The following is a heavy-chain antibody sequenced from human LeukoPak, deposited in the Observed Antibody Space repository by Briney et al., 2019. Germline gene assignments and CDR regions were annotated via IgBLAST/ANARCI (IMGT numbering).Heavy chain of an antibody. CDR3: ARMRSSAYDSYYFDY. V-gene: IGHV4-39*01. D-gene: IGHD5-12*01. Sequence: SETLSLTCTVSDGPITRSVYYWGWLRQPPGKGLEWIGGIHYSGRTYYNPSLKSRVTISVDTSNNQFSLKLTSVTAAETAVYYCARMRSSAYDSYYFDYWGQGTLVTVSS. CDR2: IHYSGRT. CDR1: DGPITRSVYY. J-gene: IGHJ4*02.